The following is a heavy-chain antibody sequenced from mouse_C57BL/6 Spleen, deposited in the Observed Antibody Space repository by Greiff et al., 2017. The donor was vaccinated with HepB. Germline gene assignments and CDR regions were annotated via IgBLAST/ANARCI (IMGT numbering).Heavy chain of an antibody. D-gene: IGHD2-1*01. Sequence: QVQLQQSGAELARPGASVKLSCKASGYTFTSYGISWVKQRTGQGLEWIGEIYPRSGNTYYNEKFKGKATLTADKSSSTAYMELRSLTSEDSAVYFCAGFYYGNSAWFAYWGQGTLVTVSA. CDR1: GYTFTSYG. CDR3: AGFYYGNSAWFAY. V-gene: IGHV1-81*01. CDR2: IYPRSGNT. J-gene: IGHJ3*01.